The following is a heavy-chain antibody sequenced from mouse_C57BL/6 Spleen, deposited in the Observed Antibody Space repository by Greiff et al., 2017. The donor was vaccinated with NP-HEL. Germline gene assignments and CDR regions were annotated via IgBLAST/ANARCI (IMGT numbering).Heavy chain of an antibody. Sequence: VQLQQPGAELVRPGTSVKLSCKASGYTFTSYWMHWVKQRPGQGLEWIGVIDPSDSYTNYIQKFKGKATLTVDTSSSTAYMQHSSLTSEDSAVYYCARFGDYGYYFDYWGQGTTLTVSS. J-gene: IGHJ2*01. CDR2: IDPSDSYT. D-gene: IGHD2-4*01. CDR3: ARFGDYGYYFDY. V-gene: IGHV1-59*01. CDR1: GYTFTSYW.